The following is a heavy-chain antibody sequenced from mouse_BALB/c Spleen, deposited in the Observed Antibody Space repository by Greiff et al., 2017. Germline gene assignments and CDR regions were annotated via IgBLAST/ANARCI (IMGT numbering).Heavy chain of an antibody. CDR2: INPSTGYT. Sequence: QVQLKQSGAELAKPGASVKMSCKASGYTFTSYWMHWVKQRPGQGLEWIGYINPSTGYTEYNQKFKDKATLTADKSSSTAYMQLSSLTSEDSAVYYCARWGGYPYYAMDYWGQGTSVTVSS. CDR1: GYTFTSYW. D-gene: IGHD2-2*01. CDR3: ARWGGYPYYAMDY. J-gene: IGHJ4*01. V-gene: IGHV1-7*01.